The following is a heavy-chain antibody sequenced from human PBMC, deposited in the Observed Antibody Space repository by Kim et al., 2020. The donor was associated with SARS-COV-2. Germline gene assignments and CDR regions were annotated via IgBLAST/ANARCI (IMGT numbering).Heavy chain of an antibody. CDR3: AKDEGDVCYTGPYFYSGMDV. CDR1: GFTFNNYA. Sequence: GGSLRLSCAASGFTFNNYAMNWVRQAPGKGLEWVATISCSSDYTYYADSVKGRFTISRDNSKNTVYLQMNSLRAEDTAVYYCAKDEGDVCYTGPYFYSGMDVWGRGTTVTVPS. V-gene: IGHV3-23*01. CDR2: ISCSSDYT. D-gene: IGHD5-18*01. J-gene: IGHJ6*02.